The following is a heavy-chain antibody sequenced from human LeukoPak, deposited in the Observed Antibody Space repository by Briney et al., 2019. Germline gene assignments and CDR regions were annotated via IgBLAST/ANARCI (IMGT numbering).Heavy chain of an antibody. CDR2: IKQDGSEE. J-gene: IGHJ4*02. D-gene: IGHD4-17*01. V-gene: IGHV3-7*01. CDR3: ARDRLHYGEYEKTLDY. CDR1: GFTFSSYS. Sequence: GGSLRLSCAASGFTFSSYSMNWVRQAPGKGLEWVANIKQDGSEEYYVDSVKGRFTISRDNAKNSLYLQMNSLRVDDTAVYYCARDRLHYGEYEKTLDYWGQGTLVTVSS.